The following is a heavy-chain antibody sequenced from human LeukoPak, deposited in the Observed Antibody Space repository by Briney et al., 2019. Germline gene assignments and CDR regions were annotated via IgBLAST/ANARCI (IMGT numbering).Heavy chain of an antibody. J-gene: IGHJ5*02. D-gene: IGHD4-11*01. CDR1: GFTFSRYW. CDR3: AKYNVMTVNTLNWFDP. Sequence: GGSLRLSCAASGFTFSRYWMSWVRQAPGEGLEWVANIKQDGSEEYYVDSVRGRFTISRDNAKNSLYLQMNSLRAEDTAVYYCAKYNVMTVNTLNWFDPWGQGTLVTVSS. V-gene: IGHV3-7*01. CDR2: IKQDGSEE.